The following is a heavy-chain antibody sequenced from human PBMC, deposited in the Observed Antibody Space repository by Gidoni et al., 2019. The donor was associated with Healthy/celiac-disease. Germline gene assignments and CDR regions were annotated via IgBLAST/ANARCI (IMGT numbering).Heavy chain of an antibody. CDR1: GGSFRGYS. J-gene: IGHJ4*02. CDR2: INHSGST. V-gene: IGHV4-34*01. Sequence: QVQLQQWGAGLLKPSEPLSLTCAVYGGSFRGYSWSWIRQPPGKGLEWIGEINHSGSTNYNPSLKSRVTISVDTSKNQFSLKLSSVTAADTAVYYCARGEYSSSWYGFSWTRQPVGRSHFDYWGQGTLVTVSS. CDR3: ARGEYSSSWYGFSWTRQPVGRSHFDY. D-gene: IGHD6-13*01.